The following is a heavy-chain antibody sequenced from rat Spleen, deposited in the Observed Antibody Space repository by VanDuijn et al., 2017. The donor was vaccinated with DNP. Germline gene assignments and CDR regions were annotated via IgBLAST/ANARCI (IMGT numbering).Heavy chain of an antibody. V-gene: IGHV5-17*01. CDR1: GFTFSDYA. Sequence: EVLLVESDGGLVQPGRSLKLSCAVSGFTFSDYAMAWVRQSPKKGLEWVATISYNGGTPYYRDPVKGRFTISRDNAKTTLYLQMDSLRSEDTATYYCARHRTIMPYYYAMDAWGQGASVTVSS. CDR2: ISYNGGTP. CDR3: ARHRTIMPYYYAMDA. D-gene: IGHD1-12*01. J-gene: IGHJ4*01.